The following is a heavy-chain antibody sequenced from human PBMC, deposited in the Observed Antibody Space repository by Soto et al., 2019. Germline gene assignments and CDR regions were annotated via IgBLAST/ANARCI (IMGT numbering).Heavy chain of an antibody. CDR1: GGTFSSYG. V-gene: IGHV1-69*01. CDR3: ARGFGYSTSSPFDY. D-gene: IGHD6-6*01. CDR2: IIPIFGTA. Sequence: QVQLVQSGAEVKKPGSSVKVSCKASGGTFSSYGINWVRQAPGQGLEWMGGIIPIFGTAYYAQNFQGRVTITADESTSTAYRELISLRSEDTAVYYCARGFGYSTSSPFDYWGQGTLVTVSS. J-gene: IGHJ4*02.